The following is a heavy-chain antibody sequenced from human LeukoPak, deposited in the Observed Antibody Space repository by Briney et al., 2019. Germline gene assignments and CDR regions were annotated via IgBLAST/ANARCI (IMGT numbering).Heavy chain of an antibody. D-gene: IGHD2-2*01. CDR2: IIPIFGTA. J-gene: IGHJ6*02. V-gene: IGHV1-69*13. CDR3: ARDCGLVPAAIHTGDYYYYGMDL. CDR1: GGTFSSYA. Sequence: SVSVSCKASGGTFSSYAISWVRQAPGQGLEWMGGIIPIFGTANYAQKFQGRVTITADESTSTAYMELSSLRSEDTAVYYCARDCGLVPAAIHTGDYYYYGMDLWGQGTTVTVSS.